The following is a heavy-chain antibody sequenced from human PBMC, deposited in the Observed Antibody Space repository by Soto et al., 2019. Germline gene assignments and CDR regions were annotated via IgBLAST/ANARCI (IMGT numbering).Heavy chain of an antibody. CDR3: ARERCSTGCPKDV. D-gene: IGHD2-2*01. J-gene: IGHJ6*02. Sequence: QVQLQESGPGLMKPSQTLSLTCTVSGGFISSGGYYWAWVRQHPGEGLEWIGYIYHTGSTYHNPSLKSRVNITGDTFEDQFSLRVSPGTAADPAIYYCARERCSTGCPKDVWGQGATVTVSS. CDR1: GGFISSGGYY. CDR2: IYHTGST. V-gene: IGHV4-31*03.